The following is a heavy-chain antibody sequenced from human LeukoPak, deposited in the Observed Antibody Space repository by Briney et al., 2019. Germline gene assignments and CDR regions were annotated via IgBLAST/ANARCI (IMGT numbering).Heavy chain of an antibody. CDR3: ARGYYYDSSGYSKGGFFDY. CDR2: ISSSGSTI. J-gene: IGHJ4*02. Sequence: GGSLRLSCAASGFTFSDYNMRWIRQAPGKGLEWVSYISSSGSTIYYADSVKGRFTISRDNAKNSLYLQMNSLRAEDTAVYYCARGYYYDSSGYSKGGFFDYWGQGTLVTVSS. V-gene: IGHV3-11*01. D-gene: IGHD3-22*01. CDR1: GFTFSDYN.